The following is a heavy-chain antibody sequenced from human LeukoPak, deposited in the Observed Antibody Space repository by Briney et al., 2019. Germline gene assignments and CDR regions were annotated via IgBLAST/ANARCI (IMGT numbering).Heavy chain of an antibody. Sequence: ASVKVSCKVSGYTLTELSMHWVRQAPGKGLEWMGGFDPEDGETIYAQKFQGRVTMTEDTSTDTAYMELSSLRSEDTAVYCCAMAAMVRGVIPWFDPWGQGTLVTVSP. V-gene: IGHV1-24*01. D-gene: IGHD3-10*01. CDR1: GYTLTELS. CDR3: AMAAMVRGVIPWFDP. CDR2: FDPEDGET. J-gene: IGHJ5*02.